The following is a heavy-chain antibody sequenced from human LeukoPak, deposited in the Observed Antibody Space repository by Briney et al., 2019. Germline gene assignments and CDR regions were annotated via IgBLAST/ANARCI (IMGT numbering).Heavy chain of an antibody. V-gene: IGHV4-39*07. CDR3: ARRGGSAWKGWFDP. Sequence: SETLSLTCTVSGDSIISRDYYWGWIRQPPGKGLEWIGSVYYSGSTYYNPSLKNRITISVDTSKNHFSLKLRSVTAADTAVYYCARRGGSAWKGWFDPWGQGTLVTVSS. CDR2: VYYSGST. D-gene: IGHD6-19*01. CDR1: GDSIISRDYY. J-gene: IGHJ5*02.